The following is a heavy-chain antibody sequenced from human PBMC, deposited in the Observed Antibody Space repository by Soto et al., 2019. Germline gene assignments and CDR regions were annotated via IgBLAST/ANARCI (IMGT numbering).Heavy chain of an antibody. Sequence: ASVKLSCKASGYTFTSYDINWVRQATGQGLEYLGWMNPNSGNTGYVQKFQGRVTMTRDTSISTAYMELSSLRSEDTAVYYCTSHRSGICTSTSCYGYWGQGALVTVSS. J-gene: IGHJ4*02. V-gene: IGHV1-8*01. D-gene: IGHD2-2*01. CDR1: GYTFTSYD. CDR3: TSHRSGICTSTSCYGY. CDR2: MNPNSGNT.